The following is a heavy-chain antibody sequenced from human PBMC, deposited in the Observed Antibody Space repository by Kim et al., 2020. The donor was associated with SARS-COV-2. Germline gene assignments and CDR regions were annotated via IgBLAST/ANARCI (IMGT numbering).Heavy chain of an antibody. Sequence: GGSLRLSCAASGFTFSSFGMHWVRQTPDKGLHWVAGVSYDGSNKYFENSVKGRFTISRDSSKNTLYLQMNSLRTEDTAVYFCAKDVLEMATIGYYAFDIWGRGTMVTVSS. CDR2: VSYDGSNK. D-gene: IGHD5-12*01. CDR1: GFTFSSFG. CDR3: AKDVLEMATIGYYAFDI. V-gene: IGHV3-30*18. J-gene: IGHJ3*02.